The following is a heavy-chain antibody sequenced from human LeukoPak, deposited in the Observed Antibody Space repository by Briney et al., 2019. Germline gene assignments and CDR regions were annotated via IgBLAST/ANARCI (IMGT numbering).Heavy chain of an antibody. D-gene: IGHD3-22*01. J-gene: IGHJ4*02. V-gene: IGHV1-69*13. CDR3: ARGTSGYYPYFDY. CDR2: INPIFGTA. Sequence: SVKVSCKASGGTFSSYAINWVRQAPGQGLEWMGGINPIFGTANSAQKFQGRVTITADESTSTAYMELSSLRSEDTAVYYCARGTSGYYPYFDYWGQGTLVTVSS. CDR1: GGTFSSYA.